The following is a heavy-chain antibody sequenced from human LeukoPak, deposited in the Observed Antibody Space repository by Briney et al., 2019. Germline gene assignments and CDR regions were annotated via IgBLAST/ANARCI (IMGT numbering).Heavy chain of an antibody. J-gene: IGHJ5*02. V-gene: IGHV4-59*11. CDR3: ARGTWFDP. CDR1: GGSFSSHY. Sequence: PSETLSLTCAVYGGSFSSHYWSWIRQPPGKGLEWIGYIYYSGSTNYNPSLKSRVTISVDTSKNQFSLKLSSVTAADTAVYYCARGTWFDPWAREPWSPSPQ. CDR2: IYYSGST.